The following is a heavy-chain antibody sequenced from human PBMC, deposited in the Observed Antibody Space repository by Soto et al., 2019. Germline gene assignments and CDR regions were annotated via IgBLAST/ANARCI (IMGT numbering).Heavy chain of an antibody. V-gene: IGHV1-2*04. CDR3: ARGTYYDFWSGTNYYYYGMHV. D-gene: IGHD3-3*01. CDR1: GYTFTGYY. CDR2: INPNSGGT. J-gene: IGHJ6*02. Sequence: ASVKVSCKASGYTFTGYYMHWVRQAPGQGLEWMGWINPNSGGTNYAQKFQGWVTMTRDTSISTAYMELSRLRSDDTAVYYCARGTYYDFWSGTNYYYYGMHVWGQGTTVTVSS.